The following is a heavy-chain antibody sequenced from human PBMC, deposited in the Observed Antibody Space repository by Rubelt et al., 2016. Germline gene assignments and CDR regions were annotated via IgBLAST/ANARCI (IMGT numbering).Heavy chain of an antibody. CDR2: IKSKTDGGTT. J-gene: IGHJ1*01. D-gene: IGHD6-19*01. CDR3: TTDTIGEWLVWEYFQH. Sequence: ESGGGLVKPGESLRLSCTGSGITLSYAWMSWVRQAPGKGLEWVGRIKSKTDGGTTDYAAPVKGRFTISRDDSKNTLYLQMNSLKTEDTAVYYCTTDTIGEWLVWEYFQHWGQGTLVTVSS. V-gene: IGHV3-15*01. CDR1: GITLSYAW.